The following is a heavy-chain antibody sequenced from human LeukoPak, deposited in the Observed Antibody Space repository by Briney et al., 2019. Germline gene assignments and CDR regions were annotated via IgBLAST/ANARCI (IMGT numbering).Heavy chain of an antibody. CDR3: ARLGGEWLVHNWFDP. V-gene: IGHV5-10-1*01. Sequence: HGEALKISCKGFGYSFANYWITWVRQMPGKGLEWMGRIDPRDSYSNYSPSFQGHVTISIDKSINTVYLHWNTLKPSDTAMYYCARLGGEWLVHNWFDPWGQGTLVTVSS. D-gene: IGHD6-19*01. CDR1: GYSFANYW. CDR2: IDPRDSYS. J-gene: IGHJ5*02.